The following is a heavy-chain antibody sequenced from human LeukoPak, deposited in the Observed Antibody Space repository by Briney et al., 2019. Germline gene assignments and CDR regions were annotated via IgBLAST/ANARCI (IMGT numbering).Heavy chain of an antibody. J-gene: IGHJ4*02. CDR2: ISGSGGST. CDR3: AKDPGSSSWYYFDY. Sequence: GGSLRLSCAGSGFTFSSYSMNWVRQAPGKGLEWVSAISGSGGSTYYADSVKGRFTISRDNSKNTLYLQMNSLRAEDTAVYYCAKDPGSSSWYYFDYWGQGTLVTVSS. V-gene: IGHV3-23*01. D-gene: IGHD6-13*01. CDR1: GFTFSSYS.